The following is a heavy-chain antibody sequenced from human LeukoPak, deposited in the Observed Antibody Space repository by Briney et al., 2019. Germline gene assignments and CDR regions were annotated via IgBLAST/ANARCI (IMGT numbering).Heavy chain of an antibody. Sequence: GGSLRLSCAASGFTFSSYAMSWVRQAPGKGLEWVSAITTSGDSTYYADSVKGRFTISRDNSKNTLYLQMNSLRAEDTAVYYCAKRMVDCSSTSCYTPPNWYFDLWGRGTLVTVSS. CDR2: ITTSGDST. J-gene: IGHJ2*01. V-gene: IGHV3-23*01. CDR1: GFTFSSYA. D-gene: IGHD2-2*02. CDR3: AKRMVDCSSTSCYTPPNWYFDL.